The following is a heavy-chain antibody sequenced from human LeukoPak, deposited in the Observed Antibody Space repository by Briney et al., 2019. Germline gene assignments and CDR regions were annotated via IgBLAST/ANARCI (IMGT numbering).Heavy chain of an antibody. D-gene: IGHD3-9*01. CDR1: GGTFSSYA. J-gene: IGHJ4*02. CDR2: IIPIFGTA. V-gene: IGHV1-69*13. Sequence: SVKVSCKASGGTFSSYAISWVRQAPGQGLEWMGGIIPIFGTANYAQKFQGRVTITADESTSTAYMELSSLRSEDTAVYYCARGSYYDILTGYHTFDYWGQGTLVTVSS. CDR3: ARGSYYDILTGYHTFDY.